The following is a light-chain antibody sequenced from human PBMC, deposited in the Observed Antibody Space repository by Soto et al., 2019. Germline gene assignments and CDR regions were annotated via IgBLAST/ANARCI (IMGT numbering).Light chain of an antibody. Sequence: EIVMTQSPATLSVSPGERATLSCRASQSVAGNLAWYQQIPGQPPRLLICGTSTRATGIPARFSGSGSGTEFTLTITSLQSEDFAVYYCQQYNDWPLFTFGPGTRVDIK. CDR2: GTS. J-gene: IGKJ3*01. CDR3: QQYNDWPLFT. V-gene: IGKV3-15*01. CDR1: QSVAGN.